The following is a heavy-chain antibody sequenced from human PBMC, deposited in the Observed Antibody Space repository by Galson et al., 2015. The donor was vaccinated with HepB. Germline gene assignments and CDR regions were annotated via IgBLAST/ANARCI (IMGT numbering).Heavy chain of an antibody. CDR2: INAGNGNT. V-gene: IGHV1-3*01. CDR3: AREERYYGSGSFDY. Sequence: SCKASGYTFTSYAMHWVRQAPGQRLEWMGWINAGNGNTKYSQKFQGRVTITRDTSASTAYMELSSLRSEDTAVYYCAREERYYGSGSFDYWGQGTLVTVSS. J-gene: IGHJ4*02. CDR1: GYTFTSYA. D-gene: IGHD3-10*01.